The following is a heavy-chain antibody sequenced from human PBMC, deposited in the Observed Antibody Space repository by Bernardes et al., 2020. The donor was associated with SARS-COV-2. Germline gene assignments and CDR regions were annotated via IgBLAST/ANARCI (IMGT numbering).Heavy chain of an antibody. D-gene: IGHD2-21*02. CDR2: MYNSGST. CDR1: GGSLSSSSYY. Sequence: ETLSLTCSVSGGSLSSSSYYWGWIRQPPGKGLEWIGTMYNSGSTYHNPSLKSRASISIDTSKNQVSLRLQSVTAADTAVYYCVGSSCGIDCYIGGLRSWDYGMDIWGQGTTVSVSS. CDR3: VGSSCGIDCYIGGLRSWDYGMDI. V-gene: IGHV4-39*01. J-gene: IGHJ6*02.